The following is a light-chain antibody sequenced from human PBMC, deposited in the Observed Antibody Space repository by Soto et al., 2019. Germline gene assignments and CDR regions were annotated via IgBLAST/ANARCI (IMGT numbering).Light chain of an antibody. Sequence: DIQMTQSPSSLSASVGDRVTITCRASQSISDWLAWYQQKPGKAPKLLIYGASSLQSGVPSRFSGSGSGTDFTLTISSLQPEDFGTYYCQQSFSTPRTFGQGTKVDIK. CDR2: GAS. V-gene: IGKV1-39*01. CDR1: QSISDW. J-gene: IGKJ1*01. CDR3: QQSFSTPRT.